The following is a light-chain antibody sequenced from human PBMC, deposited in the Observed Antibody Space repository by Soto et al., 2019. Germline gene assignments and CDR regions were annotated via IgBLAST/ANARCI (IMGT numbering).Light chain of an antibody. CDR2: DVS. Sequence: QSVLTQPASVSGSPGQSITISCTGTSSDVGGYNYVSWYQQHPGKAPKLMIYDVSNRTSGVSNRFSGSKSGNTASLTISGLQAEDEADYYCSSYTSSSTLTSYVFGTGTKVTVL. J-gene: IGLJ1*01. CDR3: SSYTSSSTLTSYV. V-gene: IGLV2-14*01. CDR1: SSDVGGYNY.